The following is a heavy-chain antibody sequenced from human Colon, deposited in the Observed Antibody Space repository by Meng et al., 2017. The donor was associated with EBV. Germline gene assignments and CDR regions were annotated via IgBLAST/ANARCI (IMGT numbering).Heavy chain of an antibody. D-gene: IGHD3-22*01. Sequence: QVQLQQRGAGLLQPSETLSPTCTVYGGPFSGFYWTWIRQSPGKGLEWIGEIDDSGNIIYNPSLKSRVTISGDTSKNQFSLNVSSVTAADTAVYYCARSRWLLLQLWGQGTLVTVSS. CDR2: IDDSGNI. CDR1: GGPFSGFY. CDR3: ARSRWLLLQL. V-gene: IGHV4-34*01. J-gene: IGHJ4*02.